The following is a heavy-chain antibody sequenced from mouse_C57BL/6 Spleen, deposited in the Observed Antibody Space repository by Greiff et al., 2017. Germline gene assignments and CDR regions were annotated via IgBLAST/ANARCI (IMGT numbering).Heavy chain of an antibody. Sequence: EVQLQQSGPELVKPGASVKISCKASGYTFTDYYMNWVKQSHGKSLEWIGDINPNNGGTSYNQKFKGKATLTVDKSSSTAYMELRSLTSEDSAVYYCERWGRYGNYFDYWGQGTTLTVSS. J-gene: IGHJ2*01. CDR3: ERWGRYGNYFDY. D-gene: IGHD1-1*01. CDR1: GYTFTDYY. V-gene: IGHV1-26*01. CDR2: INPNNGGT.